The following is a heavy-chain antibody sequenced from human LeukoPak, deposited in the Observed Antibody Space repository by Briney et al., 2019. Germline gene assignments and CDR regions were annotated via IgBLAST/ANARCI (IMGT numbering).Heavy chain of an antibody. CDR1: GFSFSSNW. D-gene: IGHD6-13*01. Sequence: GGSLRLSCTASGFSFSSNWMTWVRQAPGKELEWVGNINPDGSEKFYVDSVRGRFTISRDNARNSLYLQMNSLGAEDTAVYFCARYSRSWDLDYWGQGTLVTVSS. V-gene: IGHV3-7*01. CDR2: INPDGSEK. J-gene: IGHJ4*02. CDR3: ARYSRSWDLDY.